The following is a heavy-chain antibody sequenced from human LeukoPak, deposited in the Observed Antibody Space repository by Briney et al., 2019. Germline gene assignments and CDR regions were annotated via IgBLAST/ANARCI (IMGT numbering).Heavy chain of an antibody. Sequence: PGGSLRLSCAASGFTFSSYAMHWVRQAPGKGLEWVAVISYDGSNKYYADSVKGRFTISRDNSKNTLYLQMNSLRAEDTAVYYCAKDLGDGYDLGAFDIWGQGTMVTVSS. CDR2: ISYDGSNK. CDR3: AKDLGDGYDLGAFDI. J-gene: IGHJ3*02. V-gene: IGHV3-30*04. D-gene: IGHD5-24*01. CDR1: GFTFSSYA.